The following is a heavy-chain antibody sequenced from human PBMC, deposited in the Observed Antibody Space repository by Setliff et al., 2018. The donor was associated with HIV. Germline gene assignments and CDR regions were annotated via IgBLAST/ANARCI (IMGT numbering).Heavy chain of an antibody. V-gene: IGHV1-18*01. CDR3: ARGGPARVALLYWFDP. CDR2: INTYNGNT. Sequence: ASVKVSCKASGYNFVGYGINWPRQAPGQGLEWMGWINTYNGNTKYGQKFQGSVTMTTDTSTSTVCMELRNLRSDDTAVYFCARGGPARVALLYWFDPWGQGTLVTVSS. CDR1: GYNFVGYG. J-gene: IGHJ5*02. D-gene: IGHD2-21*01.